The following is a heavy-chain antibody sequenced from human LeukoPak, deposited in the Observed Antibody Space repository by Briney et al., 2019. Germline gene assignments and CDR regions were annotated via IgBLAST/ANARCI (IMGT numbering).Heavy chain of an antibody. D-gene: IGHD4/OR15-4a*01. V-gene: IGHV3-53*01. Sequence: AGGSLRLSCAASGFTVSSNYMSWVRQAPGKGLEWVSLLYSGGSTHYADSVEGRFTISRDNSKNTLYLQMNSLRAEDTAVYYCARRAGAYSHPYDYWGQGTLVTVSS. CDR3: ARRAGAYSHPYDY. J-gene: IGHJ4*02. CDR2: LYSGGST. CDR1: GFTVSSNY.